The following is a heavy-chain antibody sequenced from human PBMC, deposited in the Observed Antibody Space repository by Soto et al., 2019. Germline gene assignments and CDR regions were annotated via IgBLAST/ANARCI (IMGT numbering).Heavy chain of an antibody. D-gene: IGHD3-10*01. CDR3: ARDRYYGSGTYYNFYSGMDV. Sequence: PSETLSLTCTVSGGSINSGDYYWTWVRQPPGKGLEWIGNIFHSGSTYYTPSLQSRVTISLDTSKNHFSLKLSSVTPADTAVYYCARDRYYGSGTYYNFYSGMDVWGPGTTVTVSS. V-gene: IGHV4-30-4*01. CDR2: IFHSGST. J-gene: IGHJ6*02. CDR1: GGSINSGDYY.